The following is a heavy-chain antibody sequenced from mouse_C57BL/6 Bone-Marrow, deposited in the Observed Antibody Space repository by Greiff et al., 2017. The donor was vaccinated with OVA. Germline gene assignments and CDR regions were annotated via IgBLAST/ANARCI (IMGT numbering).Heavy chain of an antibody. CDR3: ARWVEGYWYFDV. CDR2: INPYNGGT. CDR1: GYTFTDYY. Sequence: EVQLKESGPVLVKPGASVKMSCKASGYTFTDYYMNWVKQSHGKSLEWIGVINPYNGGTSYNQKFKGKATLTVDKSSSTAYMELNSLTSEDSAVYYCARWVEGYWYFDVWGTGTTVTVSS. D-gene: IGHD6-1*01. J-gene: IGHJ1*03. V-gene: IGHV1-19*01.